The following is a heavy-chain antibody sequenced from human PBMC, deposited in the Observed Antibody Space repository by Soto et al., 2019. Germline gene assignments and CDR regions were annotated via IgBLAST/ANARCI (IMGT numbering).Heavy chain of an antibody. Sequence: QVQLVQSGAEVKKPGSSVKVSCKASGGTFSSYTISWVRQAPGQRLEWMGRIIPILGIANYAQKFQGKVTITADKSTSTAYMELSSLRSEDTAVYYCATFASDYGDEDWGQGTLVTVSS. CDR1: GGTFSSYT. CDR3: ATFASDYGDED. D-gene: IGHD4-17*01. J-gene: IGHJ4*02. CDR2: IIPILGIA. V-gene: IGHV1-69*02.